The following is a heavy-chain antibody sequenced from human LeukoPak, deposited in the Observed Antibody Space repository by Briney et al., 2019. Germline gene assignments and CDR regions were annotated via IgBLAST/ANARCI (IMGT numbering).Heavy chain of an antibody. D-gene: IGHD3-10*01. V-gene: IGHV1-2*02. Sequence: ASVKVSCKASGYTFTGYYMHWVRQAPGQGLEWMGWINPNSGGTNYAQKFQGRVTMTRDTSISTAYMELSRLRSDDTAVYYCARESRMVRGVIITGWFDSWGQGTLVTVSS. CDR3: ARESRMVRGVIITGWFDS. CDR1: GYTFTGYY. J-gene: IGHJ5*01. CDR2: INPNSGGT.